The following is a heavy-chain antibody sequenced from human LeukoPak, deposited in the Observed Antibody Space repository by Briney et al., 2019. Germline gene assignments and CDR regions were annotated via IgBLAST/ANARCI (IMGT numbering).Heavy chain of an antibody. V-gene: IGHV4-59*08. CDR1: GDSISSYY. Sequence: SETLSLTCTVSGDSISSYYWTWIRQPPGKGLEWIGYIYYSGNTNYNPSLKSRVTISLDTSKNQFSLKLTSVTAADTAMYYCARRKAKTPNYFDYWGQGALGSVSS. J-gene: IGHJ4*02. CDR2: IYYSGNT. CDR3: ARRKAKTPNYFDY.